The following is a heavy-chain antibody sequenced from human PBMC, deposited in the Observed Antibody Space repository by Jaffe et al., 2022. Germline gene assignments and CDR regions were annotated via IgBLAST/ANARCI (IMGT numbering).Heavy chain of an antibody. D-gene: IGHD5-12*01. V-gene: IGHV3-30*02. J-gene: IGHJ4*02. Sequence: QVQLVESGGGVVQPGGSLRLSCAVSVTSFSGYGMHWVRQAPGKGLEWVAFLRNDGSTKYYADSVNGRFTVSRDVSKNTHYLQMNSLRAEDTAVYYCATDGRTYHYPVYWGQGTLVTVSS. CDR1: VTSFSGYG. CDR2: LRNDGSTK. CDR3: ATDGRTYHYPVY.